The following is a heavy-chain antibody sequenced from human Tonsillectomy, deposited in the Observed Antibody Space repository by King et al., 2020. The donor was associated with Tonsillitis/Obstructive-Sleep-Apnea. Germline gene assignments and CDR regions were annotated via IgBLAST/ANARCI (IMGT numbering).Heavy chain of an antibody. CDR3: ARDMVLEAGGEAFDI. V-gene: IGHV4-59*01. CDR1: GGSISSYY. J-gene: IGHJ3*02. CDR2: IYYSDSA. D-gene: IGHD2-8*01. Sequence: MQLQESGPGLVKPSETLSLTCTVSGGSISSYYWSWVRQPPGKGLEWIGYIYYSDSANYNPSLKSRVTISVDTSKNQFSLKLSSVTAADTAVYYCARDMVLEAGGEAFDIWGHGTMVTVSS.